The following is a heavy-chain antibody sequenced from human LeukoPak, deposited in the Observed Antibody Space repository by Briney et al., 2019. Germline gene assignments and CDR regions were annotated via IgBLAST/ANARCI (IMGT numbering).Heavy chain of an antibody. V-gene: IGHV1-2*06. CDR1: GYTFTGYY. Sequence: ASVKVSCKASGYTFTGYYMHWVRQAPGRGLEWMGRINPNSGGTNYAQKFQGRVTMTRDTSISTAYMELSRLRSDDTAVYYCARAMVRGTQTWYYYYMDVWGKGTTVTVSS. CDR3: ARAMVRGTQTWYYYYMDV. J-gene: IGHJ6*03. CDR2: INPNSGGT. D-gene: IGHD3-10*01.